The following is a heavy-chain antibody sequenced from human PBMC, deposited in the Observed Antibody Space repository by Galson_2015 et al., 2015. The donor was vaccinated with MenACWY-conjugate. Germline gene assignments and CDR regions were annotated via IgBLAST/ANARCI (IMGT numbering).Heavy chain of an antibody. Sequence: SLRLSCAASGFTFSSYAMHWVRQAPGKGLEYVSAISSNGGSTYYADSVKGRFTISRDNSKNTLYLQMSSLRAEDTAVYYCVKDRGTRITMIVVVITSDGFDYWGQGTLVTVSS. CDR2: ISSNGGST. J-gene: IGHJ4*02. CDR3: VKDRGTRITMIVVVITSDGFDY. V-gene: IGHV3-64D*06. CDR1: GFTFSSYA. D-gene: IGHD3-22*01.